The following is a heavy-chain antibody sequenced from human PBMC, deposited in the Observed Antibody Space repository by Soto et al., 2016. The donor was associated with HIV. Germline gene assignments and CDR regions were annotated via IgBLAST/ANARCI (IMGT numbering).Heavy chain of an antibody. J-gene: IGHJ3*02. Sequence: QVQLVQSGAEVKKPGASVKVSCKVSGYTFTNYDINWVRQATGQGLEWMGWMNPNSGNTGYAQKFQGRVTITRNTSINTAYMELSSLRSEDTAVYYCARGRFDWSHDAFDIWGQGTMVTVSS. CDR1: GYTFTNYD. CDR2: MNPNSGNT. CDR3: ARGRFDWSHDAFDI. D-gene: IGHD3-9*01. V-gene: IGHV1-8*03.